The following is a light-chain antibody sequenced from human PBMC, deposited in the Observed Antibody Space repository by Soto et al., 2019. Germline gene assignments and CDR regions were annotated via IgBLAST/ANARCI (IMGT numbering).Light chain of an antibody. Sequence: EIVLTQSPATLSVSPGERATLSCRASQSVTKNLAWYQQKPGQPPRLLIYDTSTRATGVPARFSGSGSGTEFTLTISSLQSEDFALYYCQHYNKWPPITFDQGTRLEIK. V-gene: IGKV3-15*01. CDR1: QSVTKN. J-gene: IGKJ5*01. CDR2: DTS. CDR3: QHYNKWPPIT.